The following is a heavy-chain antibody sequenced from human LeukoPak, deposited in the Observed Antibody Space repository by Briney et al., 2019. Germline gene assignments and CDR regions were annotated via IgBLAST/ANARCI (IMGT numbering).Heavy chain of an antibody. CDR1: GFTFRKAW. CDR3: ARDKGWLQFDS. Sequence: GGSLRLACAASGFTFRKAWMNWVRQAPGKGLEWVANIKGDGSQKYYVDSVKGRFTISRDNSENSLFLQVDSLRAEDTAVYYCARDKGWLQFDSWGQGTLVTVSS. CDR2: IKGDGSQK. D-gene: IGHD5-24*01. V-gene: IGHV3-7*05. J-gene: IGHJ4*02.